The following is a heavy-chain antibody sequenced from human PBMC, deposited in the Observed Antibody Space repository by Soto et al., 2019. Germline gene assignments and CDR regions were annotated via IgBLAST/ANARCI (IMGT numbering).Heavy chain of an antibody. CDR1: GFTFSSYA. V-gene: IGHV3-23*01. CDR3: AKDLGKYCSGGSCYSGVFDY. J-gene: IGHJ4*02. D-gene: IGHD2-15*01. Sequence: GGSLRLSCAASGFTFSSYAMSWVRQAPGKGLEWVSAISGSGGSTYYADSVKGRFTISRDNSKNTLYLQMNSLRAEDKAVYYCAKDLGKYCSGGSCYSGVFDYWGQGTLVTVSS. CDR2: ISGSGGST.